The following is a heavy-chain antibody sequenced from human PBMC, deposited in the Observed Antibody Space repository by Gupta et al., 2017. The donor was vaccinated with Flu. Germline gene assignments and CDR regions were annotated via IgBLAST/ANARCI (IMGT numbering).Heavy chain of an antibody. D-gene: IGHD2-8*01. CDR2: NRNKANNFPT. CDR3: TGSPVYAMDV. Sequence: SGSAMQWGRQGSGEGLEWVGPNRNKANNFPTSYAWAGKSRFTISRDDSKKTAHLEMNSLKTEDTAVYYCTGSPVYAMDVWGQGTTVTVSS. J-gene: IGHJ6*02. CDR1: SGSA. V-gene: IGHV3-73*01.